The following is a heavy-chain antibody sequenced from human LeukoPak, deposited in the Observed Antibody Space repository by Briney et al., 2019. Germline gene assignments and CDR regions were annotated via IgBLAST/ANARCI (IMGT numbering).Heavy chain of an antibody. D-gene: IGHD6-19*01. Sequence: ASVKVSCKASGYTFTGYYIHWVRQAPGQGLEWMGWINPNSGGTNYAQKFQGRVTMTRDTSISTAYMELSRLRSDDTAVYYCARVIAVTGTLGWFDPWGQGTLATVSS. V-gene: IGHV1-2*02. CDR3: ARVIAVTGTLGWFDP. CDR1: GYTFTGYY. CDR2: INPNSGGT. J-gene: IGHJ5*02.